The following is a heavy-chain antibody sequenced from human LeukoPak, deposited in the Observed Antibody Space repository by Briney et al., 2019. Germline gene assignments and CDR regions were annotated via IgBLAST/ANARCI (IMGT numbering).Heavy chain of an antibody. D-gene: IGHD3-9*01. V-gene: IGHV3-7*01. CDR3: ARGVDSAIDW. CDR2: IKEDGSEK. Sequence: PGGSLRLSCAASGFTFSSYWMNWVRQAPGEGLEWVAYIKEDGSEKYYVDSVKGRFTLSRDNAKNSLYLQMNSLRAEDTAVYYCARGVDSAIDWWGQGTLVTVSS. J-gene: IGHJ4*02. CDR1: GFTFSSYW.